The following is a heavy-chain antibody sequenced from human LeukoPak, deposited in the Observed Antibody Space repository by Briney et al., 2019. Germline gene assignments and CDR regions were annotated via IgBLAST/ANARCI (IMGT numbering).Heavy chain of an antibody. D-gene: IGHD6-19*01. V-gene: IGHV3-30*18. J-gene: IGHJ3*02. CDR3: AKDLNYSSGWYGDDAFDI. CDR1: GFTFSSYG. Sequence: GGSLRLSCAASGFTFSSYGMHWVRQAPGKGLEWVAVISYDGSNKYYADSVKGRFTISRDNSKNTLYLQMNSLRAEDTAVYYCAKDLNYSSGWYGDDAFDIWGQGTMVTVSS. CDR2: ISYDGSNK.